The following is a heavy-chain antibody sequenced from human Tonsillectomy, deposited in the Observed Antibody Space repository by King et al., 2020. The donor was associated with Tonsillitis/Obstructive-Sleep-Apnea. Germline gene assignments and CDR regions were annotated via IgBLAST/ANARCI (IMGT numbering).Heavy chain of an antibody. Sequence: VQLVESGGGLIQPGGSLRLSCAASGFTFNFYSMDWVRQAPGKGLEWVSYISGSGNTIYYADSVKCRFTISRDNAKSSLYLQMNPLRDEDTAVYYCTRDIRGNYDFWSGYPGYWGQGTLVTVSS. J-gene: IGHJ4*02. CDR1: GFTFNFYS. CDR2: ISGSGNTI. V-gene: IGHV3-48*02. D-gene: IGHD3-3*01. CDR3: TRDIRGNYDFWSGYPGY.